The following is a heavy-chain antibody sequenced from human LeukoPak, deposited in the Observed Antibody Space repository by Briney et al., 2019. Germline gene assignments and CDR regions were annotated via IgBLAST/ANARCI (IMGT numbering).Heavy chain of an antibody. V-gene: IGHV3-74*01. J-gene: IGHJ3*02. Sequence: GGSLRLSCAASGFTFSSYWMHWVRQAPGKGLVWVSRIISDGSSTSYADSVKGRFTISRDNAKNTLFLQMNSLRAEDTALYYCAREDVAITVATSGAFDIWRQGTMVTVSS. D-gene: IGHD6-19*01. CDR2: IISDGSST. CDR1: GFTFSSYW. CDR3: AREDVAITVATSGAFDI.